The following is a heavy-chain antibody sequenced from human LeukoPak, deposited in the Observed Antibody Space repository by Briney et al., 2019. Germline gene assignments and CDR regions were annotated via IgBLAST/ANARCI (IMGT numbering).Heavy chain of an antibody. D-gene: IGHD2-21*01. CDR3: ARVVMKAFYYYYMDV. CDR2: MNPTSGGT. J-gene: IGHJ6*03. V-gene: IGHV1-8*01. Sequence: ASVKVSCKASGYTFSDYDVNWVRQAPGQGLEWMGWMNPTSGGTGYAQKFQGRVTMTRSMSKNTAYMELSRLRSEDTAVYFCARVVMKAFYYYYMDVWGKGTTIIISS. CDR1: GYTFSDYD.